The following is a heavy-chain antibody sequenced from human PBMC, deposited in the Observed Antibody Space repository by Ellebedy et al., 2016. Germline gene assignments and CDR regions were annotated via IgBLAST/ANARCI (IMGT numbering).Heavy chain of an antibody. CDR3: ARGPHVDTAMVKGGFDP. V-gene: IGHV1-2*04. D-gene: IGHD5-18*01. J-gene: IGHJ5*02. CDR2: INPNSGGT. CDR1: GYTFTSYG. Sequence: ASVKVSXXASGYTFTSYGISWVRQAPGQGLEWMGWINPNSGGTNYAQKFQGWVTMTRDTSISTAYMELSRLRSDDTAVCYCARGPHVDTAMVKGGFDPWGQGTLVTVSS.